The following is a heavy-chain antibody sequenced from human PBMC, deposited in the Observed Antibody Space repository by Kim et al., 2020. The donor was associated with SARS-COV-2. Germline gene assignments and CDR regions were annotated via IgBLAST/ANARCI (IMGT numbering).Heavy chain of an antibody. Sequence: YYNPSLKSRVTISVDTSKNQFSLKLSSVTAADTAVYYCARQETTVNDFDYWGQGTLVTVSS. D-gene: IGHD4-17*01. CDR3: ARQETTVNDFDY. V-gene: IGHV4-39*01. J-gene: IGHJ4*02.